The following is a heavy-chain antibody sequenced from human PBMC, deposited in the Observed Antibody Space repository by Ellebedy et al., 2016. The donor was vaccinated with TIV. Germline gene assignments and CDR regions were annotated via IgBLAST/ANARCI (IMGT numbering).Heavy chain of an antibody. CDR1: GYSFTSNG. Sequence: MPGGSLRLSCKGSGYSFTSNGISWVRQAPGQGLEWMGWISTYNGNTNYAQKFQGRVTMTTATSTSTAYMELRSLTSDDTAVYYCARNRIVGALTTADSWGQGTLVTVSS. D-gene: IGHD1-26*01. CDR2: ISTYNGNT. J-gene: IGHJ4*02. CDR3: ARNRIVGALTTADS. V-gene: IGHV1-18*01.